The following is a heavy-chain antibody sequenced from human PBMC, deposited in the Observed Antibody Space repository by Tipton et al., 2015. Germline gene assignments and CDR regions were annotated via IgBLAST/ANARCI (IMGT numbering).Heavy chain of an antibody. V-gene: IGHV4-38-2*01. CDR3: AAFCYGGNCPDY. Sequence: LRLSCDVSGYSISSGYYWSWIRQPPGKGLEWIGSFFHSGNAFHNPSLRSRVTISLDTSKNQFSLRLSSVTAADTAVYYCAAFCYGGNCPDYWGQGTLVIVSA. D-gene: IGHD2-15*01. CDR2: FFHSGNA. J-gene: IGHJ4*02. CDR1: GYSISSGYY.